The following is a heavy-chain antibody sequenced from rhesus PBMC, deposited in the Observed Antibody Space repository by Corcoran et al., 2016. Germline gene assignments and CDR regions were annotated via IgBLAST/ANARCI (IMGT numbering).Heavy chain of an antibody. D-gene: IGHD5-24*01. V-gene: IGHV4S9*01. Sequence: QVQLQESGPGLVKPSETLSLTFAGSGGSISDNYYWHCVRSPPGKGLEWIGNIYGSSGSTYYNPSLKSRVTISKDTSKNQFSLKLSSVTAADTAVYFCAREGTVSYFDHWGQGVLVTVSS. CDR3: AREGTVSYFDH. J-gene: IGHJ4*01. CDR1: GGSISDNYY. CDR2: IYGSSGST.